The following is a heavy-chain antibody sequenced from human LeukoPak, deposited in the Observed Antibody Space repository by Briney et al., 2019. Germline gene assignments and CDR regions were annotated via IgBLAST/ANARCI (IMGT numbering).Heavy chain of an antibody. CDR2: ISPSGGST. J-gene: IGHJ6*03. Sequence: ASVKVSCKASEDTFTNYYMHWVRQAPGQGLEWMGIISPSGGSTSYPQKFQGRVTMTGDTSTTTVYMELSSLRSEDTAVYYCARGYDFWSGYGSYYYYYMDVWGTGTTVTVSS. CDR3: ARGYDFWSGYGSYYYYYMDV. V-gene: IGHV1-46*01. CDR1: EDTFTNYY. D-gene: IGHD3-3*01.